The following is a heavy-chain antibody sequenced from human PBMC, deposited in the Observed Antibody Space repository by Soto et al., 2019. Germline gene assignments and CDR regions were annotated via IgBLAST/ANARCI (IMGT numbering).Heavy chain of an antibody. CDR3: ARVFRAFDI. J-gene: IGHJ3*02. CDR1: GGSFSGYY. CDR2: INHSGST. Sequence: TLSLTCAVYGGSFSGYYWSWIRQPPGKGLEWIGEINHSGSTNYNPSLKSRVTISVDTSKNQFSLKLSSVTAADTAVYYCARVFRAFDIWSQGTMVTVSS. D-gene: IGHD3-3*01. V-gene: IGHV4-34*01.